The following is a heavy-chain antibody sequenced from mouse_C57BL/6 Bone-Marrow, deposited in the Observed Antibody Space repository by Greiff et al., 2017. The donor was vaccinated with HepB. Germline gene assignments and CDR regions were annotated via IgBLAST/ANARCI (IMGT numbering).Heavy chain of an antibody. CDR2: IYPSDSET. J-gene: IGHJ1*03. D-gene: IGHD2-12*01. V-gene: IGHV1-61*01. CDR3: ASLRRDWYFDV. CDR1: GYTFTSYW. Sequence: VQLQQPGAELVRPGSSVKLSCKASGYTFTSYWMDWVKQRPGQGLEWIGNIYPSDSETHYNQKFKDKATLTVDKSSSTAYMQLSSLTSEDSDVYYCASLRRDWYFDVWGTGTTVTVSS.